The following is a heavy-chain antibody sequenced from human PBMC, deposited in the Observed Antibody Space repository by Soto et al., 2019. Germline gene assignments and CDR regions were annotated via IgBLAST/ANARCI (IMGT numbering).Heavy chain of an antibody. CDR3: TTYSGSYYGAHYYYYGMDV. CDR2: IRSKANSYAT. J-gene: IGHJ6*02. CDR1: GFTFSGSA. V-gene: IGHV3-73*01. Sequence: GGSLRLSCAASGFTFSGSAMHWVRQASGKGLEWVGRIRSKANSYATAYAASVKGRFTISRDDSKNTAYLQMSSLKTEDTAVYYCTTYSGSYYGAHYYYYGMDVWGQGTTVTVSS. D-gene: IGHD1-26*01.